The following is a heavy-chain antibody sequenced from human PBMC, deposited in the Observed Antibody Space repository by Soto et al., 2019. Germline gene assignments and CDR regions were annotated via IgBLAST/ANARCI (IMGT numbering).Heavy chain of an antibody. V-gene: IGHV1-69*04. CDR3: AREKTRYSGYDYPNYAFDI. D-gene: IGHD5-12*01. CDR1: GGTFISYT. Sequence: SVKVSCKASGGTFISYTISWVRQAPGQGLEWMGRIIPILGIANYAQKFQGRVTITADKSTSTAYMELSSLRSEDTAVYYCAREKTRYSGYDYPNYAFDIWGQGTMVTVSS. CDR2: IIPILGIA. J-gene: IGHJ3*02.